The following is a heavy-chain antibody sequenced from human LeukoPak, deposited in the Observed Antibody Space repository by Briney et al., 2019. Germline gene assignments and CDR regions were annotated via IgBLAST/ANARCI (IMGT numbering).Heavy chain of an antibody. J-gene: IGHJ4*02. Sequence: GGSLGLSCAASGFTFNTYTMNWVRQAPGKGLEWVSYISGSSGIIDYADSVRGRFTISRDNAKNSLYLQMNSLRAEDTAVYYCARENFGAGSYIDSWGQGTLVTVSS. CDR2: ISGSSGII. V-gene: IGHV3-48*04. D-gene: IGHD3-10*01. CDR3: ARENFGAGSYIDS. CDR1: GFTFNTYT.